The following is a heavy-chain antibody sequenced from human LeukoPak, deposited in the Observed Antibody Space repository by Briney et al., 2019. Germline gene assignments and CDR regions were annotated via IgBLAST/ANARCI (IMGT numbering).Heavy chain of an antibody. CDR3: ARVTGVRGVLIDY. D-gene: IGHD3-10*01. Sequence: GGSLRLSCAASGFTFSSYSMNWVRQAPGKGLEWVSYISSSGSTIYYADSVKGRFTISRDNAKNSLYLQMNSLRAEDTAVYYCARVTGVRGVLIDYWGQETLVTVSS. V-gene: IGHV3-48*04. J-gene: IGHJ4*02. CDR1: GFTFSSYS. CDR2: ISSSGSTI.